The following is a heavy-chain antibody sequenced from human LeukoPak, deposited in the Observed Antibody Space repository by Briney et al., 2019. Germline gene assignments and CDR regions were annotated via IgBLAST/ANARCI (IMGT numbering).Heavy chain of an antibody. Sequence: GGSLRLSCAASGFTFSSYEMNWVRQAPGKGLEWVSYISSNGSTIYYVDSVKGRFTISRDNAKNSLFLQMNSLRAEDTAIYYCAREPYDFWSAASVPGSYYMDVWGKGTTVTVSS. CDR2: ISSNGSTI. CDR3: AREPYDFWSAASVPGSYYMDV. CDR1: GFTFSSYE. V-gene: IGHV3-48*03. D-gene: IGHD3-3*01. J-gene: IGHJ6*03.